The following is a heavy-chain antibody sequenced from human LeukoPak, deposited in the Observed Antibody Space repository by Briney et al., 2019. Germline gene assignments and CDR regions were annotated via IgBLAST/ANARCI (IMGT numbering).Heavy chain of an antibody. CDR1: GGSISSYY. CDR2: IYYSGST. Sequence: PSETLSLTCTVSGGSISSYYWSWIRQPPGKGLEWIGYIYYSGSTNYNPSLKSRVTISVDTSKNQFSLKLGSVTAADTAVYYCARYRDGTGDWGQGTLVTVSS. J-gene: IGHJ4*02. V-gene: IGHV4-59*01. CDR3: ARYRDGTGD. D-gene: IGHD3-10*01.